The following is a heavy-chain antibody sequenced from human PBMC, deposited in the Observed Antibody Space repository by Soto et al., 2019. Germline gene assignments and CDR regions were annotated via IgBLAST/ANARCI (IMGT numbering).Heavy chain of an antibody. CDR3: ARDRTTVTYYYGMDV. CDR2: IYYSGST. Sequence: SETLYLTCTVSGGSISSYYWSWIRLPPGKELEWIGYIYYSGSTNYNPSLKSRVTISVDTSKNQFSLKLSSVTAADTAAYYCARDRTTVTYYYGMDVWGQGTTVTVSS. J-gene: IGHJ6*02. V-gene: IGHV4-59*12. CDR1: GGSISSYY. D-gene: IGHD4-4*01.